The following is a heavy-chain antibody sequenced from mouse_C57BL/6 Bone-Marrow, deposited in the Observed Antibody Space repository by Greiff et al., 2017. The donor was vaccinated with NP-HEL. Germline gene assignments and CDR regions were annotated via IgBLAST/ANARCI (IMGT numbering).Heavy chain of an antibody. V-gene: IGHV2-9-1*01. J-gene: IGHJ3*01. D-gene: IGHD1-1*01. CDR1: GFSLTSYA. CDR3: ARNNYYGSTAWFAY. CDR2: IWTGGGT. Sequence: VQLVESGPGLVAPSQSLSITCTVSGFSLTSYAISWVRQPPGKGLEWLGVIWTGGGTNYNSALKSRLSISKDNSKSQVFLKMNSLQTDDTARYYCARNNYYGSTAWFAYWGQGTLVTVSA.